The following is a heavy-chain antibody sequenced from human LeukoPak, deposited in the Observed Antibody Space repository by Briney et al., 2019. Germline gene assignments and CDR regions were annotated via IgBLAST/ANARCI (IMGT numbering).Heavy chain of an antibody. CDR3: ARLAYEAGAFDY. CDR1: GYSFTNSW. Sequence: GESLKISCKGSGYSFTNSWIGWVRQMPGKGLEWMGIIYPGDSETRYSPSFQGQVTISADKSISTAYLQWSSLKASDTAMYYCARLAYEAGAFDYWGQGTLVTVSS. D-gene: IGHD1-26*01. CDR2: IYPGDSET. J-gene: IGHJ4*02. V-gene: IGHV5-51*01.